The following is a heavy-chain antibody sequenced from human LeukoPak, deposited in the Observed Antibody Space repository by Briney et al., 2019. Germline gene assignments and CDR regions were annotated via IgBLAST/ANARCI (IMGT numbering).Heavy chain of an antibody. D-gene: IGHD3-10*02. V-gene: IGHV3-48*03. Sequence: GGSLRLSCAASGFTLSNYAMNWVRQAPGKGLEWVSYISSSGSTIYYADSVKGRFTISRDNAKNSLYLQMNSLRAEDTAVYYCAELGITMIGGVWGKGTTVTISS. CDR1: GFTLSNYA. CDR3: AELGITMIGGV. J-gene: IGHJ6*04. CDR2: ISSSGSTI.